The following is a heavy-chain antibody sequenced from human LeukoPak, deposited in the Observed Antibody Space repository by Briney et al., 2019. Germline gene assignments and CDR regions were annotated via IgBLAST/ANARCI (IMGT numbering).Heavy chain of an antibody. J-gene: IGHJ3*02. Sequence: GGSLRLSCAASGFTFSSYSMNWVRQAPGKGLEWVSSISSSSSYIYYADSVKGRFTISRDNAKNSLYLQMNSLRAEDTAVYYCARAMGAYYDILTGYSNDAFDIWGQGTMVTVSS. CDR2: ISSSSSYI. CDR3: ARAMGAYYDILTGYSNDAFDI. CDR1: GFTFSSYS. V-gene: IGHV3-21*01. D-gene: IGHD3-9*01.